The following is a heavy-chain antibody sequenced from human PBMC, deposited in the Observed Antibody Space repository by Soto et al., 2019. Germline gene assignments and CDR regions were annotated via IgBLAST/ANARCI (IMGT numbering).Heavy chain of an antibody. CDR1: GFTFSDYY. Sequence: GGSLRLSCAASGFTFSDYYMSWIRQAPGKGLEWVSYISSSSSYTNYAGSVKGRFTISRDNAKNSLYLQMNSLGAEDTAVYYCARDGGAPYSSIWFRRAKDDAFDIWGQGTMVTVSS. J-gene: IGHJ3*02. V-gene: IGHV3-11*06. D-gene: IGHD6-13*01. CDR2: ISSSSSYT. CDR3: ARDGGAPYSSIWFRRAKDDAFDI.